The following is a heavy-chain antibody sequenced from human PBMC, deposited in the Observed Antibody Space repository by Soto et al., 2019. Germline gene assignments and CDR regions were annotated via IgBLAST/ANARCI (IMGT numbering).Heavy chain of an antibody. D-gene: IGHD1-1*01. J-gene: IGHJ5*02. CDR3: VRDGTKTLRDWFDP. V-gene: IGHV4-4*07. Sequence: SETLSLTCTVSGASISGFYWSWIRKSAGKGLEWIGRIYATGTTDYNPSLKSRVIMSVDTSKKQFSLKLRSVTAADTAVYYCVRDGTKTLRDWFDPWGQGISVTVSS. CDR1: GASISGFY. CDR2: IYATGTT.